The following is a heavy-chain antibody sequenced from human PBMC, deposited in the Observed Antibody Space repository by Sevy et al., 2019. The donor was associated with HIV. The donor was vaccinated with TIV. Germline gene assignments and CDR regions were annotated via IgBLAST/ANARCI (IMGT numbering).Heavy chain of an antibody. V-gene: IGHV5-51*01. CDR1: GYSFTSYW. J-gene: IGHJ4*02. CDR2: IYPGDSDT. Sequence: GESLKISCKGSGYSFTSYWIGWVRQMPGKGLEWMGIIYPGDSDTRDSPSFQGQVTISADKSISTAYLQWSSLKASDTAMYHCARHESAPPGSSSLDSYFDYWGQGTLVTVSS. D-gene: IGHD6-13*01. CDR3: ARHESAPPGSSSLDSYFDY.